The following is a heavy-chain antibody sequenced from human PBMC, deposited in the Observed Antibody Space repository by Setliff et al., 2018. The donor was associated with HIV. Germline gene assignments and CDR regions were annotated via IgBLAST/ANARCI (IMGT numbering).Heavy chain of an antibody. CDR3: ARGYPGIAVAGLSYYYYYYMDV. J-gene: IGHJ6*03. D-gene: IGHD6-19*01. CDR1: GGSISSSSYY. Sequence: SETLSLTCTVSGGSISSSSYYWGWIRQPPGKGLEWIGNIYYSGSTNHNPSLKSRVAISVDTSKNQFSLKLSSVTAADTAVYYCARGYPGIAVAGLSYYYYYYMDVWGKGTTVTVSS. CDR2: IYYSGST. V-gene: IGHV4-39*07.